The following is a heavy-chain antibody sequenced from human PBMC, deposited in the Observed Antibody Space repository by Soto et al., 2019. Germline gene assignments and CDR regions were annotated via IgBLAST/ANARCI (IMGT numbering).Heavy chain of an antibody. D-gene: IGHD2-21*01. J-gene: IGHJ6*03. CDR3: ARVAMEVVIDGTTRHYYMDV. V-gene: IGHV1-8*01. CDR1: GYTFTSHD. CDR2: MNPYSGNT. Sequence: QVHLVQSGAEVKKPGASVKVSCKASGYTFTSHDINWVRQVPGQGLEWMGWMNPYSGNTGFVQKFQGRVTMTRNTSISTAYMELSSLRSEDTAVYYCARVAMEVVIDGTTRHYYMDVWGKGTTVTVSS.